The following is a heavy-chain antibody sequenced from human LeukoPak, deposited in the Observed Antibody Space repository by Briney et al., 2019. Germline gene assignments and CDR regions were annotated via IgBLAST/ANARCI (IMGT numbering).Heavy chain of an antibody. D-gene: IGHD3-10*01. V-gene: IGHV1-69*01. Sequence: SVKVSCKASGGTFSSYAISWVRQAPGQGLEWMGGIIPIFGTANYAQKFQGRVTITADESTSTAYMELSSLRSEDTAVYYCARAITPLWSGELSLYWGQGTLVTVSS. J-gene: IGHJ4*02. CDR1: GGTFSSYA. CDR2: IIPIFGTA. CDR3: ARAITPLWSGELSLY.